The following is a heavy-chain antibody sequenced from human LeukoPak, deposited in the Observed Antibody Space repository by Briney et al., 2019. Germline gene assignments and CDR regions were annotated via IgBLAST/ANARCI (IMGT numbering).Heavy chain of an antibody. CDR3: AREDGYSFRFTYYYYGMDV. Sequence: GGSLRLSCAASGFTFSRYWMSWVRQAQGKGLECVANIKQDGSEKYYVDSVKGRFTISRDNAKNSLYLQMNSLRAEDTAVYYCAREDGYSFRFTYYYYGMDVWGQGTTVTVSS. CDR1: GFTFSRYW. J-gene: IGHJ6*02. CDR2: IKQDGSEK. D-gene: IGHD5-18*01. V-gene: IGHV3-7*01.